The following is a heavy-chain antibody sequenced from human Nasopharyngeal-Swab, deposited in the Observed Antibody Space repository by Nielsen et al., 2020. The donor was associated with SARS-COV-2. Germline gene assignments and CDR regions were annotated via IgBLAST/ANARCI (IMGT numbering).Heavy chain of an antibody. CDR2: IYSGGST. CDR1: GFTVSSNY. V-gene: IGHV3-53*04. CDR3: ASRRSPTYYDSSAIYYYYGMDV. J-gene: IGHJ6*02. Sequence: GESLKISCAASGFTVSSNYMSWVRQAPGKGLEGVSVIYSGGSTYYADSVTGRFTISRHNSKNQLYLQMNSLRAEDTAVYYCASRRSPTYYDSSAIYYYYGMDVWGQGTTVTVSS. D-gene: IGHD3-22*01.